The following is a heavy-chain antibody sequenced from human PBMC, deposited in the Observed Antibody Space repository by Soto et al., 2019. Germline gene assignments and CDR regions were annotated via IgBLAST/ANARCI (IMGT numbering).Heavy chain of an antibody. J-gene: IGHJ4*02. D-gene: IGHD2-15*01. V-gene: IGHV4-39*01. CDR1: GGSISSSSYY. CDR3: ASLLGYCSGGSCYDVDY. Sequence: SETLSLTCTVSGGSISSSSYYWGWIRQPPGKGLEWIGSIYYSGSTYYSPSLKSRVTISVDTSKNQFSLKLSSVTAADTAVYYCASLLGYCSGGSCYDVDYWGQGTLVTVSS. CDR2: IYYSGST.